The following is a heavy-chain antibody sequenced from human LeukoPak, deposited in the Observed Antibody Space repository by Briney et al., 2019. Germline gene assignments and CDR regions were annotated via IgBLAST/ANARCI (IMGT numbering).Heavy chain of an antibody. CDR3: ARGQRVGYCSSTSCPRGGYYYYYSMDV. V-gene: IGHV4-34*01. Sequence: SETLSLTCAVYGGSFSGYYWSWIRQPPGKGLEWIGEINHSGSTNYNPSLKSRVTISVDTSKNQFSLKLSSVTAADTAVYYCARGQRVGYCSSTSCPRGGYYYYYSMDVWGKGTTVTVSS. J-gene: IGHJ6*04. CDR2: INHSGST. CDR1: GGSFSGYY. D-gene: IGHD2-2*03.